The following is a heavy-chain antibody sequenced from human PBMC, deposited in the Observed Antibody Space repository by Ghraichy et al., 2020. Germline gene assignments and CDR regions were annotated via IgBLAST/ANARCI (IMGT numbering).Heavy chain of an antibody. J-gene: IGHJ5*01. CDR2: IYSRTGVATSEPAA. V-gene: IGHV3-15*01. Sequence: GESLNISCAASEFNFGGPWMTWVRQAPGMGLVWVGLIYSRTGVATSEPAAYYADPVRGRFIISRDDSKNTFYVQMNSLKIEETAGNFCARVGTRGQADSWGNGTLVTVSS. CDR1: EFNFGGPW. D-gene: IGHD3-10*01. CDR3: ARVGTRGQADS.